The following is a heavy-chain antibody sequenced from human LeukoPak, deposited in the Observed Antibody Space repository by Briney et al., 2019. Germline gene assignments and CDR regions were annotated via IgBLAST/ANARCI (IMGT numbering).Heavy chain of an antibody. CDR2: INPNSGGT. V-gene: IGHV1-2*04. Sequence: GASVKVSCKASGYTFTGYYMHWVRQAPGQGLEWMGWINPNSGGTNYAQKFQGWVTMTRDTSISTAYTELSRLRSDDTAVYYCARAGGDHGSWFDPWGQGTLVTVSS. D-gene: IGHD3-10*01. CDR1: GYTFTGYY. J-gene: IGHJ5*02. CDR3: ARAGGDHGSWFDP.